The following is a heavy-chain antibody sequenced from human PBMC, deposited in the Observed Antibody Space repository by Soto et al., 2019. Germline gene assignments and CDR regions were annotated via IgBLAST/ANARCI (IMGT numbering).Heavy chain of an antibody. CDR1: GGTFSSYT. D-gene: IGHD2-15*01. CDR3: ARIGYCSGGSCFFNWFDP. CDR2: IIPILGIA. J-gene: IGHJ5*02. V-gene: IGHV1-69*02. Sequence: GASVKVSCKASGGTFSSYTISWVRQAPGQGLEWMGRIIPILGIANYAQKFQGRVTITADKSTSTAYMELSSLRSEDTAVYYCARIGYCSGGSCFFNWFDPWGQGTLVTVSS.